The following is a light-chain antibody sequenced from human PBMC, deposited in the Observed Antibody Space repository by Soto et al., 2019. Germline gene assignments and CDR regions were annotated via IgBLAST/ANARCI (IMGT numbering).Light chain of an antibody. V-gene: IGKV1-5*03. CDR2: KAS. Sequence: DIQMTQSPSSLSASVGDRVTITCRASQRISSWLAWYQQKPGKAPKLLIYKASSLESGVPSRFSGSGSGTEFTLTIISLQPDDFATYYCQQYNSLWTFGQGTKVEIK. CDR3: QQYNSLWT. J-gene: IGKJ1*01. CDR1: QRISSW.